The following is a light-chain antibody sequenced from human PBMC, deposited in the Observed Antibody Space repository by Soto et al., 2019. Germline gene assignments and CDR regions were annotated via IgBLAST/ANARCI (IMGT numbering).Light chain of an antibody. CDR1: QSVSSSY. J-gene: IGKJ1*01. V-gene: IGKV3-20*01. Sequence: EIGLKKSPGTRSLAAKERETLSFMASQSVSSSYLAWYQQKPGQAPRLLIYGASSRATGIPDRFSGSGSGTDFTLTISRLEPEDFAVYYCQQYGSSPRTFGQGTKVDIK. CDR2: GAS. CDR3: QQYGSSPRT.